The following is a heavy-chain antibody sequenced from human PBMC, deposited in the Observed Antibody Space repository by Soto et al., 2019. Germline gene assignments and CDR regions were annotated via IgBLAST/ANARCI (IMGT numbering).Heavy chain of an antibody. V-gene: IGHV4-59*08. Sequence: QVQLQESGPGLVKPSETVSLTCTVSGGSISSYYWSWIRQPPGKGLEWIGYIHYSGSTKYSPSLKSRDTISVDTSKNQFALKLSSVTAADTALYYCARRMVRGVIDYWGQGTLVTVSS. CDR2: IHYSGST. D-gene: IGHD3-10*01. CDR1: GGSISSYY. CDR3: ARRMVRGVIDY. J-gene: IGHJ4*02.